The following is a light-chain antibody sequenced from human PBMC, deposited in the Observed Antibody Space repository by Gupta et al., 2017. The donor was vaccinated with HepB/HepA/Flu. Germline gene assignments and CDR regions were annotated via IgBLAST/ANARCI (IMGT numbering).Light chain of an antibody. CDR3: MQGTFWRT. V-gene: IGKV2-30*02. CDR2: KVS. Sequence: EVVMTQSPLSLRVTLGQAASISCKSSQSLVHTDGYIYLNWFHQRPGQSPRRLIYKVSNRDSGVPDRFSGSGSGTDFTLKISRVEAEDVGVYYCMQGTFWRTFGQGTKVEI. CDR1: QSLVHTDGYIY. J-gene: IGKJ1*01.